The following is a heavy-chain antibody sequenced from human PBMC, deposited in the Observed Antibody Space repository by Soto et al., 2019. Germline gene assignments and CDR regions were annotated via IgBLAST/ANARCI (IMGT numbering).Heavy chain of an antibody. V-gene: IGHV3-23*01. CDR1: GFTFSSYA. D-gene: IGHD3-3*01. Sequence: GGSLRLSCAASGFTFSSYAMSWVRQAPGKGLEWVSAICGNGAGTYYADSVKGRFTISRDNSKNTLYLQMNSLRAEDTAVYYCAKAPNDFWSGYYSWGYMDVWGKGTTVTVSS. J-gene: IGHJ6*03. CDR3: AKAPNDFWSGYYSWGYMDV. CDR2: ICGNGAGT.